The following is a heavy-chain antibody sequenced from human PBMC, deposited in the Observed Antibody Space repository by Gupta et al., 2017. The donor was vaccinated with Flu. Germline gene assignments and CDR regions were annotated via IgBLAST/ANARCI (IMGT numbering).Heavy chain of an antibody. CDR2: IYYSGST. J-gene: IGHJ6*02. CDR1: GGSISSGGYY. V-gene: IGHV4-31*03. Sequence: QVQLQESGPVLVKPSQTLSLTCTFSGGSISSGGYYWSWIRQHPGKGLEWIGYIYYSGSTYYNPSLKSRVTISVDTSKNQFSLKLSSVTAADTAVYYCARAGSSSTYGMDVWGQGTTVTVSS. D-gene: IGHD6-6*01. CDR3: ARAGSSSTYGMDV.